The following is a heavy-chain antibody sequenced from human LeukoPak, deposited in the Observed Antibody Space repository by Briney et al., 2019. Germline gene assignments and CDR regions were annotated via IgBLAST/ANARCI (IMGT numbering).Heavy chain of an antibody. Sequence: SETLSLTCTVSGGSINSGGFYWSWIRQHPGKGLEWIGYIHYSGTTYQNPSLKSRVTISLDTSKNQFSLKLRSVTAADTAVYYCAREGRWLLHWFDPWGQGTLVTVSS. V-gene: IGHV4-31*03. CDR1: GGSINSGGFY. D-gene: IGHD3-22*01. CDR2: IHYSGTT. J-gene: IGHJ5*02. CDR3: AREGRWLLHWFDP.